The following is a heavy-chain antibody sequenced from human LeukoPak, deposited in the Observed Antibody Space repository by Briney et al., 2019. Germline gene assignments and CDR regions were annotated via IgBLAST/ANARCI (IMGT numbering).Heavy chain of an antibody. CDR3: ARVIPPNDTPSTYYYDSSGYYYLNPHFDY. CDR2: IIPILGIA. Sequence: GASVKVSCKASGGTFSSYAISWVRQAPGQGLEWMGRIIPILGIANYAQKLQGRVTMTTDTSTSTAYMELRSLRSDDTAVYYCARVIPPNDTPSTYYYDSSGYYYLNPHFDYWGQGTLVTVSS. D-gene: IGHD3-22*01. V-gene: IGHV1-69*04. CDR1: GGTFSSYA. J-gene: IGHJ4*02.